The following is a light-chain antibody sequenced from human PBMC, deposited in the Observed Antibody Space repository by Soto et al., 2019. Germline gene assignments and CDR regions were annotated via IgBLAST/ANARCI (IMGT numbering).Light chain of an antibody. CDR1: SSDVGTYDL. CDR3: QSYDSSLSGSNWV. Sequence: QSALTQPASVSGSPGQSITISCTGTSSDVGTYDLVSWYQHHPGAAPKLIIYEATRRPSGISNRFSGSKSGNTASLAITGLQAEDEADYYCQSYDSSLSGSNWVFGGGTKLTVL. V-gene: IGLV2-14*02. J-gene: IGLJ3*02. CDR2: EAT.